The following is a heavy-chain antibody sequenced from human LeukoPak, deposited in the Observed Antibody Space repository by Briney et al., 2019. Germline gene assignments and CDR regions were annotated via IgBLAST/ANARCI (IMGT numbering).Heavy chain of an antibody. CDR2: ISSSSSYI. CDR3: ARVVLLWFGEFHDAFDI. Sequence: GGSLRLSCAASGFTFNSYSVNWVRQAPGKGLEWVSSISSSSSYIYYADSVKGRFTISRDNAKNSLYLQMNSLRAEDTAVYYCARVVLLWFGEFHDAFDIWGQGTMVTVSS. CDR1: GFTFNSYS. V-gene: IGHV3-21*01. D-gene: IGHD3-10*01. J-gene: IGHJ3*02.